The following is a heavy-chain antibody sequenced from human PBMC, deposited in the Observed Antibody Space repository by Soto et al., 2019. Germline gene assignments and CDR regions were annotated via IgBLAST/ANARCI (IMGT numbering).Heavy chain of an antibody. Sequence: ASVKVSCKASGYTFTSYGISWVRQAPGQGLEWMGWISAYNGNTNYVQKLQGRVTMTTDTSTSTAYMELRNLRSDDTAVYYCARVPMIVVVTGFDYWGQGTLVTVSS. CDR1: GYTFTSYG. J-gene: IGHJ4*02. CDR2: ISAYNGNT. D-gene: IGHD3-22*01. CDR3: ARVPMIVVVTGFDY. V-gene: IGHV1-18*04.